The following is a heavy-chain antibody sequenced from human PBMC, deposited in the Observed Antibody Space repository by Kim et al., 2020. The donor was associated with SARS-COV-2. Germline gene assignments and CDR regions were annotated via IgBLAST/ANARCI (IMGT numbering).Heavy chain of an antibody. CDR3: ARANGGGGDY. CDR1: GYTLTSHH. Sequence: ASVKVSCKASGYTLTSHHMHWVRQAPGQGLEWMGIINPSGGSTTYSQKFQGRVTMTRDTSTSTVYMELSSLRSEDAAVYYCARANGGGGDYWGQGTLVTISS. CDR2: INPSGGST. J-gene: IGHJ4*02. V-gene: IGHV1-46*01. D-gene: IGHD2-8*01.